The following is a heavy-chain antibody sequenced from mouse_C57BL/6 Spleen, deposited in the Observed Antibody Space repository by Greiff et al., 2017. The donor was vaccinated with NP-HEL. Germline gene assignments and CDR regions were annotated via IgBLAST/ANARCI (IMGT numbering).Heavy chain of an antibody. CDR1: GYTFTDYN. J-gene: IGHJ1*03. V-gene: IGHV1-18*01. CDR3: ARQLFPDWYFDV. D-gene: IGHD1-1*02. Sequence: VQLQQSGPELVKPGASVKIPCKASGYTFTDYNMDWVKQSHGKSLEWIGDINPNNGGTIYNQKFKGKATLTVDKSSSTAYMELRSLTSEDTAVYYCARQLFPDWYFDVWGTGTTVTVSS. CDR2: INPNNGGT.